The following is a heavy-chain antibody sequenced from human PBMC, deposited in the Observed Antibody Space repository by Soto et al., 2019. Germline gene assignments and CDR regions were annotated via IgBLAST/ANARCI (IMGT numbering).Heavy chain of an antibody. Sequence: EVQLVESGGGLVQPGGSLRLSCAASGFTFSSYSMNWVRQAPGKGLEWVSYISSSSSTIYYADSVKGRFTISRDNAKTSLYLQMNSLRDEDTAVYYCAREGTRGGFLNWFDPWGQGTLVTVSS. CDR2: ISSSSSTI. CDR1: GFTFSSYS. V-gene: IGHV3-48*02. D-gene: IGHD3-10*01. CDR3: AREGTRGGFLNWFDP. J-gene: IGHJ5*02.